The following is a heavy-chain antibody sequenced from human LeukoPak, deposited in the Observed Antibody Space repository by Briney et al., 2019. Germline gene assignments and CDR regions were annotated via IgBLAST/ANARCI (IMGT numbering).Heavy chain of an antibody. CDR2: IIPIFGTA. J-gene: IGHJ4*02. Sequence: SVKVSCKASGATFSSYAISWVRQSPGQGLEWMGGIIPIFGTANYAQKFQGRVTITADESTSTAYIELSSLRSEDTAVYYCARGAGYSSSWYVYYFDYWGQGTLVTVSS. D-gene: IGHD6-13*01. V-gene: IGHV1-69*13. CDR3: ARGAGYSSSWYVYYFDY. CDR1: GATFSSYA.